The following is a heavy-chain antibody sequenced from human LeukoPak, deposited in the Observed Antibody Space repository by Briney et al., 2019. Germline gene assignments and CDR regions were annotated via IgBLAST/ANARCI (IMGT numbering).Heavy chain of an antibody. J-gene: IGHJ4*02. CDR3: AKDVTVASISTDFDY. CDR1: GFTFSSYG. Sequence: GRSLRHSCAASGFTFSSYGVHWVRQAPGKGLEWVAVISYDGSTKYYADSVKGRFTISRDNSKNTLYLQMNSLRAEDTAVYYCAKDVTVASISTDFDYWGQGRLVTVSS. V-gene: IGHV3-30*18. CDR2: ISYDGSTK. D-gene: IGHD5-12*01.